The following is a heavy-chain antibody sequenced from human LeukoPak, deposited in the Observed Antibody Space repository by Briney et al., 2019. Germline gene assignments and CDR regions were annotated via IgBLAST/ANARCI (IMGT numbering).Heavy chain of an antibody. CDR2: IIPYNGNT. Sequence: ASVKVSCKASGGTFTSYAISWVRQAPGQGLEWMGGIIPYNGNTNYAQKLQGRVTMTTDTSTSTAYMELRSLRSDDTAVYYCARDVLRGYSYGTPNWFDPWGQGTLVTVSS. J-gene: IGHJ5*02. CDR1: GGTFTSYA. V-gene: IGHV1-18*01. D-gene: IGHD5-18*01. CDR3: ARDVLRGYSYGTPNWFDP.